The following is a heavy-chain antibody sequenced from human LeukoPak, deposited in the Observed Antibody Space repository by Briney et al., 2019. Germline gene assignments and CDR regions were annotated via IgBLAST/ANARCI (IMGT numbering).Heavy chain of an antibody. Sequence: SVKVSCKASGGTFSSYAISWVRQAPGQGLEWMGGIIPILGTANYAQKFQGRVTITADESTSTAYMELSSLRSEDTAVYYCAGIGMVAPFDYWGQGTLVTVSS. J-gene: IGHJ4*02. D-gene: IGHD2-8*01. CDR3: AGIGMVAPFDY. CDR2: IIPILGTA. CDR1: GGTFSSYA. V-gene: IGHV1-69*01.